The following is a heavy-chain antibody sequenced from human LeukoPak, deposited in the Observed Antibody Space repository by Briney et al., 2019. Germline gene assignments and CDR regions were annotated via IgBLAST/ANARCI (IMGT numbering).Heavy chain of an antibody. J-gene: IGHJ4*02. V-gene: IGHV3-66*01. CDR3: ARGSGYNSGWIIY. Sequence: PGGSLRLSCVAFGFTVNSNYMTWVRQAPGKGLEGVSIIHNDGSTYYADSVKGRFTISRDNPRNTLYLQMNSLRADDTGIYYCARGSGYNSGWIIYWGQGTLVTVSS. D-gene: IGHD6-19*01. CDR2: IHNDGST. CDR1: GFTVNSNY.